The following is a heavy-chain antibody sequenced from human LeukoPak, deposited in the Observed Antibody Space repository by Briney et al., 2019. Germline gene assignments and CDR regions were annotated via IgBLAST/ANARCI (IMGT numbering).Heavy chain of an antibody. CDR1: GYSFTSYW. D-gene: IGHD5-12*01. V-gene: IGHV5-51*01. J-gene: IGHJ4*02. Sequence: HGESLKISCKGSGYSFTSYWIGWVRQMPGKGLEWMGMIYPPDSDIRYSPSFQGQVTISVDTSISTAYLQWSSLRASDTAMYYCARRGYSGNEEFDYWGQGTLVTVSS. CDR3: ARRGYSGNEEFDY. CDR2: IYPPDSDI.